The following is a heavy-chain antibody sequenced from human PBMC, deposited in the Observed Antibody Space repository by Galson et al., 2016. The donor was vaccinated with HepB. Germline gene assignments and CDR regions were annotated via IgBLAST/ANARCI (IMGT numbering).Heavy chain of an antibody. V-gene: IGHV3-33*01. D-gene: IGHD4-17*01. CDR3: ARDRSTVTYFDY. CDR2: ISYDGNNI. Sequence: SLRLSCAASGFSFRSYDMHWVRQAPGKGLEWVAGISYDGNNINYGYSVKGRFTISRDNSKNTLYLQMNSLRAEDTAVYFCARDRSTVTYFDYWGQGTLVSVSS. CDR1: GFSFRSYD. J-gene: IGHJ4*02.